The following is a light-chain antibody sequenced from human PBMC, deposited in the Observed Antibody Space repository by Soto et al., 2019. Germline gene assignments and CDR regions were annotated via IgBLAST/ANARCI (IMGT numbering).Light chain of an antibody. V-gene: IGKV1-33*01. CDR3: QQYAFMYT. CDR2: DAS. CDR1: QDISNY. J-gene: IGKJ2*01. Sequence: DIQMTQSPSSLSASVGDRVTITCQASQDISNYLNWYQQKPGKAPKLLIYDASNLETGIPSRFSGSGSGTDFTLTISSLQPEDIATYYCQQYAFMYTFGQGTKLEIK.